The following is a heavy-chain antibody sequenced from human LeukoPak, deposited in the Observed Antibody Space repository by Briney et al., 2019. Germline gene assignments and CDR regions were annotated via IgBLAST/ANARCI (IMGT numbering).Heavy chain of an antibody. CDR3: ARAAAVSAIPSD. D-gene: IGHD2-15*01. CDR2: INSDGSIT. V-gene: IGHV3-74*01. Sequence: GGSLRLSCAASGFAFSNYWMHWVRQAPGEGLMWVSRINSDGSITSYADSVEGRFTISRDNAKNTLYLQMNSLRAEDTGVYYCARAAAVSAIPSDWGQGTLVIISS. J-gene: IGHJ4*02. CDR1: GFAFSNYW.